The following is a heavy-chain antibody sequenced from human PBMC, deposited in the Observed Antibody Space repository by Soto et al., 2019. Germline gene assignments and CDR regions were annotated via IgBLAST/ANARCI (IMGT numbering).Heavy chain of an antibody. D-gene: IGHD4-17*01. V-gene: IGHV4-34*01. Sequence: PSGTLFPPCAVYGGSFRGYYLSWVRQSPRKGLEWIGEINHSGSTNYNPSLKSRLTISVDTSKNQFSLKLSSVTAADTAMYYCVACDYGDYPRYWGQGSLVTVSS. J-gene: IGHJ4*02. CDR1: GGSFRGYY. CDR3: VACDYGDYPRY. CDR2: INHSGST.